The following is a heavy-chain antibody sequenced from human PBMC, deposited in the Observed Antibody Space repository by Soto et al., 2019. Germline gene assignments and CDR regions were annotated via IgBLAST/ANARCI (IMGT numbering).Heavy chain of an antibody. J-gene: IGHJ4*02. Sequence: SETLSLTCTVSGGSISSGGYYWSWIRQHPGKGLEWIGYIYYSGSTYYNPSLKSRVTISVDTSKNQFSLKLSSVTAADTAVYYCARKGAPEVYDYGDYPSHYFDYWGQGTLVTVSS. CDR1: GGSISSGGYY. V-gene: IGHV4-31*03. D-gene: IGHD4-17*01. CDR3: ARKGAPEVYDYGDYPSHYFDY. CDR2: IYYSGST.